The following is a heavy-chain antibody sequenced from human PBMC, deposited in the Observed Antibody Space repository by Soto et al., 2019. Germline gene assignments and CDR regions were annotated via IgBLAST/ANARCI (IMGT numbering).Heavy chain of an antibody. V-gene: IGHV3-73*01. J-gene: IGHJ4*02. CDR2: IRSKANSYAT. Sequence: PGGSLRLSCAASGFTFSGSAMHWVRQASGKGLEWVGRIRSKANSYATAYAASVKGRFTISRDDSKNTAYLQMNSLKTEDTAVYYCLVLMVYSWYWGQGTLVTVSS. CDR3: LVLMVYSWY. CDR1: GFTFSGSA. D-gene: IGHD2-8*01.